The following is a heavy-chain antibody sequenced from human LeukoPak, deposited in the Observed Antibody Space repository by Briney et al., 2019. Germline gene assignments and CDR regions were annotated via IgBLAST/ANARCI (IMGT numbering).Heavy chain of an antibody. D-gene: IGHD3-10*01. CDR2: IRYDGSNK. Sequence: GGSLRLSCAASGFTFSSYGMHWVRQAPGKGLEWVAFIRYDGSNKYYADSVKGRFTISRDNSKNTLYLQMNSLRAEDTAVYYCAKDLWGASEGALWFGEPNYYYYGMDVWGQGTTVTVSS. CDR1: GFTFSSYG. CDR3: AKDLWGASEGALWFGEPNYYYYGMDV. V-gene: IGHV3-30*02. J-gene: IGHJ6*02.